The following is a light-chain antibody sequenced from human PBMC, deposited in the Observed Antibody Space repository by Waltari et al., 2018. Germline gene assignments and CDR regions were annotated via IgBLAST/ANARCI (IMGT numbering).Light chain of an antibody. V-gene: IGLV3-1*01. CDR3: QTWDRKSLV. CDR1: NLGDEH. CDR2: EDD. J-gene: IGLJ3*02. Sequence: SYDLTQPTSVSVSPGQTGSISCSGDNLGDEHACWYQKKAGQSPILVIFEDDKRPSGIPERFSGSKSVNTATLTISGAQSSDEADYYCQTWDRKSLVFGGGTKLTVL.